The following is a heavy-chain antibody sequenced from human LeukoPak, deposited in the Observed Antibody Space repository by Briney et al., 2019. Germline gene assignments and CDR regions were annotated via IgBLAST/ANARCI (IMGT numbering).Heavy chain of an antibody. CDR3: ARGIFQRYWYFDL. Sequence: GGSLRLSCMVSEFTVNYTYMSWVRQAPGRGLEWVSIIQSDGSTYQADPVKGRFSISGDNSRTTIFLHMKSLRAEDTAIYYCARGIFQRYWYFDLWGRGTLVTVSS. D-gene: IGHD2/OR15-2a*01. J-gene: IGHJ2*01. CDR1: EFTVNYTY. CDR2: IQSDGST. V-gene: IGHV3-53*01.